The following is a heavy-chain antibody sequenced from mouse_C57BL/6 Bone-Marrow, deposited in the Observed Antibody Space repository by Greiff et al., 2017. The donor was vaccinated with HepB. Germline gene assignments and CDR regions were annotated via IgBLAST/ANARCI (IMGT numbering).Heavy chain of an antibody. D-gene: IGHD1-1*01. J-gene: IGHJ4*01. CDR3: ARRVYYYGSSYVYYAMDC. Sequence: EVQVVESGGDLVKPGGSLKLSCAASGFTFSSYGMSWVRQTPDKRLEWVATISSGGSYTYYPDSVKGRFTISRDNAKNTLYLQMSSLKSEDTAMYYCARRVYYYGSSYVYYAMDCWGQGSSVTVSS. CDR1: GFTFSSYG. CDR2: ISSGGSYT. V-gene: IGHV5-6*01.